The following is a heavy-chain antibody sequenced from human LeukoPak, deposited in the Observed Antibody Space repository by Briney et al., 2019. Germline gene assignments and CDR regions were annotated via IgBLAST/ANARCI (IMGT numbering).Heavy chain of an antibody. Sequence: GGSPRLSCAASGFTFSNAWMSWVRQAPGKGLEWVGRIKSKTDGGTTDYAAPVKGRFTISRDDSKNTLYLQMNSLKTEDTAVYYCTTGTWYSYGYYYYYMDVWGKGTTVTISS. CDR1: GFTFSNAW. V-gene: IGHV3-15*01. CDR2: IKSKTDGGTT. D-gene: IGHD5-18*01. CDR3: TTGTWYSYGYYYYYMDV. J-gene: IGHJ6*03.